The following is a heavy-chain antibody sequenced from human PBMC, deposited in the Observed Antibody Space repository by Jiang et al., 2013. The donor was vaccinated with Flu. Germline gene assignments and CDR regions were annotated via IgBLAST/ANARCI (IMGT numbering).Heavy chain of an antibody. CDR3: ARPLCGRDCYSQFEY. D-gene: IGHD2-21*02. Sequence: GSGLVKPSETLSLTCTVSGGSITSSSYFWGWIRQPPGKGLEWIGSLHYSGTTHYSPSLKTRVTIFVDTSKNQLSLKLSSVTAADTAVYYCARPLCGRDCYSQFEYWGQGTLVTVSS. J-gene: IGHJ4*02. V-gene: IGHV4-39*01. CDR1: GGSITSSSYF. CDR2: LHYSGTT.